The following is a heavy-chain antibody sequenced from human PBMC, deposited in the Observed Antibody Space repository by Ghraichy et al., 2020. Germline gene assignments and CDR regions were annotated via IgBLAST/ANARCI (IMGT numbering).Heavy chain of an antibody. J-gene: IGHJ2*01. CDR2: INQDESQK. Sequence: GGSLRLSCAASGFTFGSYWMSWVRQAPGKGLEWLTNINQDESQKYYVDSVKGRFTVSRDNAKNSLYLQMNNLRAEDTAVYYCRFGEITAFNLWGRGTLVTVSS. V-gene: IGHV3-7*01. D-gene: IGHD3-10*01. CDR1: GFTFGSYW. CDR3: RFGEITAFNL.